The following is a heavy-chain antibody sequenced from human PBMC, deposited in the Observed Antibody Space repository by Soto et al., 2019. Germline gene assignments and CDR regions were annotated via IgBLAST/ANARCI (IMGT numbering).Heavy chain of an antibody. J-gene: IGHJ6*02. CDR3: AKEGSAELPILPYYYYGMDV. D-gene: IGHD2-15*01. Sequence: ASVKVSCAAYGFTFSSYAMSWVRQAPGKGRELVSAISGSGGSTYYADSVKGRFTISRDNSKNTLYLQMNSLRAEDTAVYYCAKEGSAELPILPYYYYGMDVWGQGTTVTVS. CDR1: GFTFSSYA. V-gene: IGHV3-23*01. CDR2: ISGSGGST.